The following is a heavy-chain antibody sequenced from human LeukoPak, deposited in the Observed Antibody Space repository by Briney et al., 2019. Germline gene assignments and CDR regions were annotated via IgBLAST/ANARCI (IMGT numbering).Heavy chain of an antibody. Sequence: PSETLSLTCTVSGGSISSSSYYWGWIRQPPGKGLEWIGSIYYSGSTYYNPSLKSRVTISVDTSKNQFSLKLSSVTAADTAVYYCARHRTYYGSGSYSEPFDYWGQGTLVTVSS. CDR3: ARHRTYYGSGSYSEPFDY. CDR2: IYYSGST. D-gene: IGHD3-10*01. J-gene: IGHJ4*02. V-gene: IGHV4-39*01. CDR1: GGSISSSSYY.